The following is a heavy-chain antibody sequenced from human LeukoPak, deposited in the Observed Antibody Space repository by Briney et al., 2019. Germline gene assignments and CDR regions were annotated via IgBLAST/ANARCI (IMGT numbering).Heavy chain of an antibody. J-gene: IGHJ4*02. Sequence: ATVKVSCKASGYTFTGYHMHWVRQAPGQGLEWMGRINPNSGDANYAQNFQGRVTMTRDTSISTAYMELSRLRSDDTAVYYCARDYCSSTSCLFDYWGQGTLVTVSS. CDR3: ARDYCSSTSCLFDY. CDR2: INPNSGDA. CDR1: GYTFTGYH. V-gene: IGHV1-2*06. D-gene: IGHD2-2*01.